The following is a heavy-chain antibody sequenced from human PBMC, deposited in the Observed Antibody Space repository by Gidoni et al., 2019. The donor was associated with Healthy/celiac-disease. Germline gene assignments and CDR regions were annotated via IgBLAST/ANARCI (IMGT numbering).Heavy chain of an antibody. D-gene: IGHD4-17*01. V-gene: IGHV4-61*02. Sequence: QVQLQESGPGLVKPSQTLSLTCTVSGGSISSGSYYWSWIRQPAGKGLEWIGRIYTSGSTNYNPSLKSRVTISVDTSKNQFSLKLSSVTAADTAVYYCARAVMTTVTTHWFDPWGQGTLVTVSS. J-gene: IGHJ5*02. CDR1: GGSISSGSYY. CDR2: IYTSGST. CDR3: ARAVMTTVTTHWFDP.